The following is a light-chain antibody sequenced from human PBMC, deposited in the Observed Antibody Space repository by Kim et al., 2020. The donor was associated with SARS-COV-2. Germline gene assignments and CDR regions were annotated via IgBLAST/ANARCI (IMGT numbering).Light chain of an antibody. CDR2: GKN. V-gene: IGLV3-19*01. CDR3: NSRDSSGNHVV. CDR1: SLRSYY. J-gene: IGLJ2*01. Sequence: RQTVRIKCQGDSLRSYYASWYQQKPGQAPVLVIYGKNNRPSGIPDRFSGSSSGNTASLTITGAQAEDEADYYCNSRDSSGNHVVFGGGTQLTVL.